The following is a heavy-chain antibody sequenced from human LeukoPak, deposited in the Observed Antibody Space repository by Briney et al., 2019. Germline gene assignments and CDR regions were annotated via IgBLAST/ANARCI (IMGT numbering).Heavy chain of an antibody. CDR1: GFTFSSYS. CDR2: ISSSSTI. D-gene: IGHD2-15*01. J-gene: IGHJ5*02. CDR3: ARGADGVSSNSRGWFDP. Sequence: GGSVRLSCAASGFTFSSYSMNWVRQAPGKGLEWVSYISSSSTIYYADSVKGRFTISRDNAKNSVYLQMNSLRAEDTAVYSCARGADGVSSNSRGWFDPWGQGTLVTVSS. V-gene: IGHV3-48*01.